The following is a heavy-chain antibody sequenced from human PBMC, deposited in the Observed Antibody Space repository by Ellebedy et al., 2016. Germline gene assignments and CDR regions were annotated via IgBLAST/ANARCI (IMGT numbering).Heavy chain of an antibody. CDR1: GGSISSSSYY. CDR3: ASMARLQFEFDY. CDR2: IYYSGST. D-gene: IGHD5-24*01. V-gene: IGHV4-39*01. Sequence: SETLSLTXTVSGGSISSSSYYWGWIRQPPGKGLEWIGSIYYSGSTYYNPSLKSRVTISVDTSKNQFSLKLSSVTAADTAVYYCASMARLQFEFDYWGQGTLVTVSS. J-gene: IGHJ4*02.